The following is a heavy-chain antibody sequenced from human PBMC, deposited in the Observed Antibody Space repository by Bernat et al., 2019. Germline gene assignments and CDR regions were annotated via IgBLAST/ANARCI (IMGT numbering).Heavy chain of an antibody. Sequence: QVTLKESGPVLVKPTETLTLTCTVSGFSLSNARMGVSWIRQPPGKALEWLAHIFSNDEKSYSTSLKSRLTISKDTSKSQVVLTMTNMDPVDTATYYCARVPMVRGVTGAYHYGMDVWGQGTTVTVSS. J-gene: IGHJ6*02. V-gene: IGHV2-26*01. D-gene: IGHD3-10*01. CDR2: IFSNDEK. CDR1: GFSLSNARMG. CDR3: ARVPMVRGVTGAYHYGMDV.